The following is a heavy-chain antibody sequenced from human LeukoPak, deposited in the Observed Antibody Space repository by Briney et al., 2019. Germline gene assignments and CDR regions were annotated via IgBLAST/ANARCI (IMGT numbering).Heavy chain of an antibody. D-gene: IGHD7-27*01. CDR1: GFNFRNYD. CDR2: ITSSSSSV. J-gene: IGHJ4*02. V-gene: IGHV3-21*01. Sequence: GGSLRLSCAASGFNFRNYDMNWVRQVPGKGLEWVSSITSSSSSVRYADSVKVRFTISRDNARNSVSLQMNGLRAEDTAVYYCARDGEFFDYWGQGTLVTVSS. CDR3: ARDGEFFDY.